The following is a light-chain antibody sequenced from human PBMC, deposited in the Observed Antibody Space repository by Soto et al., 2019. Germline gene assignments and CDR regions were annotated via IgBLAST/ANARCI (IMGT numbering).Light chain of an antibody. J-gene: IGLJ1*01. Sequence: QSVLTQPPSASGTPGQRVTISCSGSSSNIGSNTVNWYQQLPGTAPTLLIYNNNQRPSGVPDRFSGSKSGTSASLAISGLQSDDEADYYSAAWDDSLNGRVFGTGTKVTVL. V-gene: IGLV1-44*01. CDR1: SSNIGSNT. CDR3: AAWDDSLNGRV. CDR2: NNN.